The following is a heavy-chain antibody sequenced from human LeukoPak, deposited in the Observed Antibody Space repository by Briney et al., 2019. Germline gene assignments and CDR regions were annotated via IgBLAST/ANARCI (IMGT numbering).Heavy chain of an antibody. CDR2: ISTSGDST. CDR3: VKNGWLDY. Sequence: GGSLRVSCAASGFTFSSQNMNWARQAPGKGLEWVAYISTSGDSTKYAGSVEGRFTISRDNAENSLYLLMNGLRVEDTAVYYCVKNGWLDYWGQGILVTVSS. V-gene: IGHV3-21*06. CDR1: GFTFSSQN. D-gene: IGHD6-19*01. J-gene: IGHJ4*02.